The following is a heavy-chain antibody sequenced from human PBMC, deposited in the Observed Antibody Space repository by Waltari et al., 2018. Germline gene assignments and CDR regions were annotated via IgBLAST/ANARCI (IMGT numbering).Heavy chain of an antibody. V-gene: IGHV6-1*01. J-gene: IGHJ5*02. CDR2: TYYRSKWFY. Sequence: VQLQQSGPGLVKPSQTLSIPFPLSGDIVPSTTAHCDWVRQSPSRGLGVLGRTYYRSKWFYDYALSVRSRISINPDTTKNQVSLQLKSVTPEDTAVYYCARDLTEGKGNWFDPWGQGTQVTVSS. CDR3: ARDLTEGKGNWFDP. D-gene: IGHD3-10*01. CDR1: GDIVPSTTAH.